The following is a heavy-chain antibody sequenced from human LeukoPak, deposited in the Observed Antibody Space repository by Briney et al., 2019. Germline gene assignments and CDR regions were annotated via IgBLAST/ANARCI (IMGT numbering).Heavy chain of an antibody. CDR3: ARGGYYDSSGYQRY. CDR2: INHSGST. D-gene: IGHD3-22*01. Sequence: PSETLSLTCAVYGGSFSGYYWSWIRQPPGKGLEWIGEINHSGSTNYNPSLKSRVTISVDTSKNQFSLKLSSVTAADTAVYYCARGGYYDSSGYQRYWGQGTLVTVSS. J-gene: IGHJ4*02. V-gene: IGHV4-34*01. CDR1: GGSFSGYY.